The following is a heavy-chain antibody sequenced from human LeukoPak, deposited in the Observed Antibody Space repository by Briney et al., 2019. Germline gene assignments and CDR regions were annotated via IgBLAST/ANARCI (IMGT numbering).Heavy chain of an antibody. CDR3: ARGRTSNLDY. V-gene: IGHV3-21*01. D-gene: IGHD2-2*01. CDR2: ISSTSSYI. Sequence: GGSLRLSCAASGFTFSSYSMNWVRQAPGKGLEWVSSISSTSSYIYYADSVKGRFTISRDNAKNTLYLQMNSLRAEDTAMYYCARGRTSNLDYWGQGTLVTVSS. CDR1: GFTFSSYS. J-gene: IGHJ4*02.